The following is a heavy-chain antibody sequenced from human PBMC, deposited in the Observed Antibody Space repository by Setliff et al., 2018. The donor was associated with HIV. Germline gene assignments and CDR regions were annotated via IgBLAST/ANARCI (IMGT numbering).Heavy chain of an antibody. CDR1: GGSISSISYY. Sequence: SETLSLTCTVSGGSISSISYYWGWIRQPPGKGLEWIGSIYYSGSTYYNPSLKSRVTISVDTSKNQFSLKLNSVTAADTAVYYCARSSYYGSGSYTDYWGQGTLVTVSS. D-gene: IGHD3-10*01. CDR3: ARSSYYGSGSYTDY. CDR2: IYYSGST. V-gene: IGHV4-39*01. J-gene: IGHJ4*02.